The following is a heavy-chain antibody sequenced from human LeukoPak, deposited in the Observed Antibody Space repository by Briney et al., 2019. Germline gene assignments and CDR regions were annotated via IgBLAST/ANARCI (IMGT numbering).Heavy chain of an antibody. J-gene: IGHJ4*02. CDR3: AKVKKVAYCGGDCYRYFDY. CDR1: GFTFSSYA. CDR2: ISDSGGST. V-gene: IGHV3-23*01. Sequence: PGGSLRLSCAASGFTFSSYAMSWVRQAPGKGLEWVSAISDSGGSTYYADSVKGRFTISRDNSKNTLYLQMNSLRAEDTAVYYCAKVKKVAYCGGDCYRYFDYWGQGTLVTVSS. D-gene: IGHD2-21*02.